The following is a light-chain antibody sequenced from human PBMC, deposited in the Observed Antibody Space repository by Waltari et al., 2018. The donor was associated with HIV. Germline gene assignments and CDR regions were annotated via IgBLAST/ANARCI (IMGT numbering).Light chain of an antibody. CDR2: GVS. CDR3: QQFSDAPLT. Sequence: EIVLPQSPGTRSLSPGERVTLSCRASQSVANNYLAWYQQKPGQAPRLLIYGVSNRATGIPDRFSGGGSGTDFSLTISRLEPEDFGVYVCQQFSDAPLTFGGGTKVEIK. CDR1: QSVANNY. V-gene: IGKV3-20*01. J-gene: IGKJ4*01.